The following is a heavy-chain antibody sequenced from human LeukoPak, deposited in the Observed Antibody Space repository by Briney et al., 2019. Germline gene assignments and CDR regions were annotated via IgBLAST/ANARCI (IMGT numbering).Heavy chain of an antibody. V-gene: IGHV3-7*01. Sequence: GGTLRLSCAASGFTFTSYVMSWVRQAPGKGLKWVANIKQDGSEKYYVDSVKGRFTISRDNAKNSLYLQMNSLRAEDTAVYYCARVEVDYYMDVWGKGTTVTVSS. CDR3: ARVEVDYYMDV. CDR2: IKQDGSEK. CDR1: GFTFTSYV. J-gene: IGHJ6*03.